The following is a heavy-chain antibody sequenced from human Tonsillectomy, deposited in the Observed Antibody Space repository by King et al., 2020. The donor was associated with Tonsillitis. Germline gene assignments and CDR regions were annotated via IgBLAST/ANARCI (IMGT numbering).Heavy chain of an antibody. CDR3: ARDFSWGFDY. CDR2: ISSTGAI. V-gene: IGHV3-48*01. CDR1: GFTFRTYC. D-gene: IGHD7-27*01. Sequence: DVQLVESGGGLVQPGGSLRLSCSASGFTFRTYCMNWVRQAPGKGLEWVSYISSTGAIYYADSLKGRFTISRDNAQNSLFLQMHSLRADDTAIYYCARDFSWGFDYWGQGTLVTVSS. J-gene: IGHJ4*02.